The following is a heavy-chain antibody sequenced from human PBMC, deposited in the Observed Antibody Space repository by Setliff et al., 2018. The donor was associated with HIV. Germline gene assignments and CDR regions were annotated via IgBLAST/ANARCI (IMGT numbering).Heavy chain of an antibody. D-gene: IGHD5-18*01. CDR2: IYYSGST. CDR1: GGSISSSSYY. CDR3: ARAMKYSYGYVHDAFDI. Sequence: SETLSLTCTVSGGSISSSSYYWGWIRQPPGKGLEWIGSIYYSGSTYYNPSLKSRVIISVDTSKNQFSLKLSSVTAADTAVYYCARAMKYSYGYVHDAFDIWGQGTMVTVSS. J-gene: IGHJ3*02. V-gene: IGHV4-39*01.